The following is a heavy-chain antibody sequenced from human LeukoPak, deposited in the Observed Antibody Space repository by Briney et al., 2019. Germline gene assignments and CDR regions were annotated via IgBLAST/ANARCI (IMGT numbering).Heavy chain of an antibody. CDR3: AREDGYYFDY. J-gene: IGHJ4*02. Sequence: GGSLRLSCAASGFTFSSYAMHWVRQAPGKGLEWVAVISYDGSIKYYADSVKGRFTISRDSSKNTLYLQMSSVRAEDTAVYYCAREDGYYFDYWGQGTPVTVSS. CDR1: GFTFSSYA. CDR2: ISYDGSIK. V-gene: IGHV3-30*04. D-gene: IGHD3-10*01.